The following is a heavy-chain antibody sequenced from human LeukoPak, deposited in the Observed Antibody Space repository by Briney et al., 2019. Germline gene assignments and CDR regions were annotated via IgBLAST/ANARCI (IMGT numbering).Heavy chain of an antibody. CDR2: ISSSGSTI. Sequence: GGSLRLSCAASGFTFSDYYMSWIRQAPGKGLEWVSYISSSGSTIYYADSVKGRFTVSRDNSKNILHLQLNSLRAEDTAMYYCAKSETGDRTRDGYFIDYWGQGSLVTVSS. V-gene: IGHV3-11*04. J-gene: IGHJ4*02. D-gene: IGHD7-27*01. CDR3: AKSETGDRTRDGYFIDY. CDR1: GFTFSDYY.